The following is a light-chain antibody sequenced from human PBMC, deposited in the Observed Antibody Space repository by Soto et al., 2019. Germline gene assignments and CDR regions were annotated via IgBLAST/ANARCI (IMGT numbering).Light chain of an antibody. Sequence: IQMTQFPSSLSASVGDRVTITCRAGQTVIRDLNWYQQKPGRAPNRLIYAVSNLQSGVPSRFSGSGSGTEFTLTISDLQPEDFATYYFQQSYSTLFTFGPGTKVEIK. V-gene: IGKV1-39*01. CDR3: QQSYSTLFT. CDR2: AVS. J-gene: IGKJ3*01. CDR1: QTVIRD.